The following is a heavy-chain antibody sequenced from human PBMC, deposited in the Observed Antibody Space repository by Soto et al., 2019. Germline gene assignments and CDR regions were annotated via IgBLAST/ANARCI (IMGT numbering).Heavy chain of an antibody. D-gene: IGHD3-10*01. CDR3: ARGGGRFGVLTLYFEH. J-gene: IGHJ4*02. V-gene: IGHV3-23*04. CDR1: GFTFTNHA. Sequence: EVQLVESGGVLVQPGGSLRVSCAASGFTFTNHAMSWVRQAPGQGLEWVSAISGSGGGTYYADSVKGRFTISRDNSDNTMYLQMNSLIAEDTAVYFCARGGGRFGVLTLYFEHWGQGTLVTVSS. CDR2: ISGSGGGT.